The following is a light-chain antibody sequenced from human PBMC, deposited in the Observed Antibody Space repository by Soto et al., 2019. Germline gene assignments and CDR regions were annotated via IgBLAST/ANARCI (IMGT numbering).Light chain of an antibody. V-gene: IGKV1-6*01. CDR2: DAS. J-gene: IGKJ1*01. CDR1: QGIRTE. CDR3: LQDYNYPRT. Sequence: IQMTQSPSSQSASVGDRVTIACRASQGIRTELGWYQQKPGEAPKLLIYDASTLQSGVSSRFSGSGSGTDFTLTISSLQPEDFATYYCLQDYNYPRTFGQGTKVEMK.